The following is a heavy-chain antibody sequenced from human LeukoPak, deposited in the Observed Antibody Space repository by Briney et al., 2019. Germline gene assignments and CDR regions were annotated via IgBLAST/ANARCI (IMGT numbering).Heavy chain of an antibody. D-gene: IGHD3-22*01. V-gene: IGHV1-69*01. J-gene: IGHJ3*02. CDR3: ARPSHYYYDSSGYYSPDAFDI. CDR1: GGTSSSYA. CDR2: IIPIFGTA. Sequence: SVKVSCKASGGTSSSYAISWVRQAPGQGLEWMGGIIPIFGTANYAQKFQGRVTITADESTSTAYMELSSLRSEDTAVYYCARPSHYYYDSSGYYSPDAFDIWGQGTMVTVSS.